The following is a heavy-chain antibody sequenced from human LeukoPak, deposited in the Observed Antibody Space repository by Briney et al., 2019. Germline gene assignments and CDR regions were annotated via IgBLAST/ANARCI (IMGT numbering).Heavy chain of an antibody. CDR2: VGGSGVKT. Sequence: GGSLRLSCAASGFTFSNYAIHWVRQAPEKGLEWVSIVGGSGVKTYYADSVKGRFTISRDNSKNTVYLQMNSLRAEDTAVYYCAKRGDCSGTCTYDYWGQGTLVTVSS. J-gene: IGHJ4*02. CDR3: AKRGDCSGTCTYDY. V-gene: IGHV3-23*01. D-gene: IGHD2-2*01. CDR1: GFTFSNYA.